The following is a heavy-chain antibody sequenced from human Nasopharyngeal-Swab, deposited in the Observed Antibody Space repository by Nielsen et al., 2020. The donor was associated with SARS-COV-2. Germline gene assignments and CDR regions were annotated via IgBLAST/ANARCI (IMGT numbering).Heavy chain of an antibody. CDR2: ISGSGGST. J-gene: IGHJ4*02. D-gene: IGHD6-13*01. Sequence: GGSLRLSCAASGFTFSSYAMSWVRQAPGKGLEWVSAISGSGGSTYYADSVKGRFTISRDNSKNTLYLQMNSLRAEDTAVYYCAKDRSSSWYLGDKLDYWGQGTLVTVSS. V-gene: IGHV3-23*01. CDR3: AKDRSSSWYLGDKLDY. CDR1: GFTFSSYA.